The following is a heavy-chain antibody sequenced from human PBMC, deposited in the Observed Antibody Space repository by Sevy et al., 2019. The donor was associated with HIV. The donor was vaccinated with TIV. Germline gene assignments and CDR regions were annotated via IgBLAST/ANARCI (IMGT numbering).Heavy chain of an antibody. CDR2: ISDSGGST. V-gene: IGHV3-23*01. Sequence: GGSLRLSCAASGFTFSNYAMSWVRQAPGKGLEWVSAISDSGGSTYYVDSVKGRFTISRDNSKNTLYLQMNSLRAEDTAVYYCAKDRVAVVVTASSPNWFDPWAREPWSPSPQ. J-gene: IGHJ5*02. CDR1: GFTFSNYA. D-gene: IGHD2-15*01. CDR3: AKDRVAVVVTASSPNWFDP.